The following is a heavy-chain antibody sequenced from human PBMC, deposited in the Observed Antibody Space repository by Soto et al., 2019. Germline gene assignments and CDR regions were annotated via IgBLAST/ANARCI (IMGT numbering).Heavy chain of an antibody. V-gene: IGHV1-69*06. CDR3: ASTKYDSSAYYYWYLGL. CDR2: IIPIFGTA. J-gene: IGHJ2*01. D-gene: IGHD3-22*01. Sequence: QVELVQSGAEVKKPGSSVKVSCQASEDTFRNYAISWVRQAPGQGLEWMGGIIPIFGTANYAQKFQGRVTITEDTSVKTVYLELSSLRSENTAVYYCASTKYDSSAYYYWYLGLWGRGTLVTVSS. CDR1: EDTFRNYA.